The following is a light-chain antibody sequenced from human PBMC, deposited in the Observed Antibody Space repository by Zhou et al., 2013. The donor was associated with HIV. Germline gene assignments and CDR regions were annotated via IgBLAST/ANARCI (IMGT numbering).Light chain of an antibody. J-gene: IGKJ1*01. CDR1: QSVSSSY. Sequence: EIVLTQSPGTLSLSPGERATLSCRASQSVSSSYLAWYQQKPGQAPRLLIYGASIRASDVPARISGSGSGTEFTLTISGLQSEDFAVYFCQQYNFWPGTFGQGTRLEIK. CDR3: QQYNFWPGT. V-gene: IGKV3-15*01. CDR2: GAS.